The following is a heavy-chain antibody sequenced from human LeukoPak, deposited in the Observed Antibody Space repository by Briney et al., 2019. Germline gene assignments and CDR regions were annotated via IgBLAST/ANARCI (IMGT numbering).Heavy chain of an antibody. D-gene: IGHD3-10*01. J-gene: IGHJ4*02. CDR3: TRKGLLWFGELPFFDY. CDR1: GGSFSGYY. V-gene: IGHV4-34*01. CDR2: INDRGST. Sequence: SATLSLTCAVDGGSFSGYYWSWTRQPPGKGLEWIGEINDRGSTNYNPSLKSRATISVDTSKNQFSLKLSSVTAADTAVYHCTRKGLLWFGELPFFDYWGQGTLVTVSS.